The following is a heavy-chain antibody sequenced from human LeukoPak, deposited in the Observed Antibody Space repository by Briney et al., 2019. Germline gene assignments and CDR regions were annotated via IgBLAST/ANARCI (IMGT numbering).Heavy chain of an antibody. J-gene: IGHJ4*02. Sequence: ASAKVSCKASEYTFTSYYMHWVRQAPGQGLEWMGIINPSGASTNYAQKFQGRVTMTRDPSTSTVYMELSSLRSEDTAVYYCAIRNAMDYDFWSGPTDYWGQGTLVTVSS. D-gene: IGHD3-3*01. CDR2: INPSGAST. V-gene: IGHV1-46*01. CDR1: EYTFTSYY. CDR3: AIRNAMDYDFWSGPTDY.